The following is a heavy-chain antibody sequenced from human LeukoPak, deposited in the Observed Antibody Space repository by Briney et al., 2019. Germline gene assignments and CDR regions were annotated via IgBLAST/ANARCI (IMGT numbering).Heavy chain of an antibody. CDR1: GGSMNNYY. CDR3: ARRNGQDIVATFRRRYYFDY. V-gene: IGHV4-59*12. CDR2: IYYSGST. Sequence: SETLSLTCTISGGSMNNYYWSWIRQPPGKGLEWIGYIYYSGSTNYNPSLKSRVTISINTSKNQFSLKLSSVTAADTAVYYCARRNGQDIVATFRRRYYFDYWGQGTLVTVSS. D-gene: IGHD5-12*01. J-gene: IGHJ4*02.